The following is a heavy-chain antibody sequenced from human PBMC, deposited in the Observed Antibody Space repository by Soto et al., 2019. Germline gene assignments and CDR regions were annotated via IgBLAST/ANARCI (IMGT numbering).Heavy chain of an antibody. CDR1: GYSFTTYC. J-gene: IGHJ6*02. V-gene: IGHV5-51*01. CDR2: IYADDSDT. D-gene: IGHD6-6*01. CDR3: ASPAWSTSSWADV. Sequence: GESLTTSCEGSGYSFTTYCIVWVLQMPGKGLEWMGIIYADDSDTRYSPSFQGQVTISADKSISTAYLQWNSLKASDTAMYYCASPAWSTSSWADVWGQGTTVTVSS.